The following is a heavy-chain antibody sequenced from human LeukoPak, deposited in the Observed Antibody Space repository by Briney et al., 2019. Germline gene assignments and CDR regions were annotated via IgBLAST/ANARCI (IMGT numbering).Heavy chain of an antibody. CDR2: INHSGST. CDR3: ARLYFSRNVFIPARWDY. V-gene: IGHV4-39*07. D-gene: IGHD3-3*01. CDR1: GGSISSSSYY. J-gene: IGHJ4*02. Sequence: PSETLSLTCTVSGGSISSSSYYWSWIRQPPGKGLDWLGEINHSGSTSYNPSLKSRVTISVDTSKNQFSLTLSSVTAADTAVYYCARLYFSRNVFIPARWDYWGQGTLVTVSS.